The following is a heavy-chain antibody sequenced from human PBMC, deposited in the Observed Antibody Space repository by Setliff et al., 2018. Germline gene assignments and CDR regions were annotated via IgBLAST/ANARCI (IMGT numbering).Heavy chain of an antibody. Sequence: SETLSLTCTVSGASISDFYWTWIRQPAGKELEWIGRVSASGSTTYNPSLKSRVTMSIDTSTNQISLNLTSVTAADTAMYYCARAVDSSGYFPFWYFDLWGRGTLVTVSS. CDR2: VSASGST. CDR1: GASISDFY. CDR3: ARAVDSSGYFPFWYFDL. J-gene: IGHJ2*01. D-gene: IGHD3-22*01. V-gene: IGHV4-4*07.